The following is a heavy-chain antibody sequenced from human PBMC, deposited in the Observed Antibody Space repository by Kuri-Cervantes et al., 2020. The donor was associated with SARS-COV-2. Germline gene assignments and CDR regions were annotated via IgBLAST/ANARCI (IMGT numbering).Heavy chain of an antibody. CDR1: GYTFSDYY. D-gene: IGHD4-11*01. CDR2: INPRGGST. V-gene: IGHV1-46*01. Sequence: ASVKVSCKASGYTFSDYYMHWVRQAPGQGLEWMGIINPRGGSTNYAQKFQGRVTMTRDPPTSTVNMELSSLRSEDTAVYYCARNDYSNPRYYGMDVWGHGTTVTVSS. J-gene: IGHJ6*02. CDR3: ARNDYSNPRYYGMDV.